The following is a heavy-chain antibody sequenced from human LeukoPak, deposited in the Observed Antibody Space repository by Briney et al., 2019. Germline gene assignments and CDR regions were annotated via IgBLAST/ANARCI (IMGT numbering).Heavy chain of an antibody. D-gene: IGHD2-15*01. CDR2: IMPFFGTA. CDR1: GYTFASYY. V-gene: IGHV1-69*13. J-gene: IGHJ6*02. Sequence: GASVKVSCKASGYTFASYYMHWVRQAPGQGLEWMGGIMPFFGTANYVQNFQGRVTITADESTSTAYMELSSLRSEDTAVYYCARVVVGAYHSYCAMDVWGQGTTVTVSS. CDR3: ARVVVGAYHSYCAMDV.